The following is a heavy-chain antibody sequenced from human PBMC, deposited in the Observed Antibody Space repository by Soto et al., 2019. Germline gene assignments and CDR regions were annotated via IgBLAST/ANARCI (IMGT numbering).Heavy chain of an antibody. J-gene: IGHJ4*02. V-gene: IGHV4-38-2*01. CDR3: ASPSGSGSPTLDY. CDR2: IYHSGST. CDR1: GFSISSAYY. D-gene: IGHD3-10*01. Sequence: LSETLSLTCAVSGFSISSAYYWGWIRQPPGKGLEWIGSIYHSGSTYYNPSLKSRVTISLDTSKNRFSLRLSSVTAADTAVYYCASPSGSGSPTLDYWGQGTLVTVSS.